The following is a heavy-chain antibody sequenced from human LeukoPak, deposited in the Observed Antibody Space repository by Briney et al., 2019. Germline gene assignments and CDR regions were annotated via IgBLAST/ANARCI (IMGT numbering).Heavy chain of an antibody. CDR2: ISGSGGST. Sequence: GGSLRLSCAASGFSFSSYVMSWVRQAPGKGLEWVSAISGSGGSTYYADSVKGRFTISRDDSKNTLYLQMNSLGADDTAVYYCAKGNWRYFDYWGQGTLVTVSS. J-gene: IGHJ4*02. CDR1: GFSFSSYV. D-gene: IGHD1-1*01. CDR3: AKGNWRYFDY. V-gene: IGHV3-23*01.